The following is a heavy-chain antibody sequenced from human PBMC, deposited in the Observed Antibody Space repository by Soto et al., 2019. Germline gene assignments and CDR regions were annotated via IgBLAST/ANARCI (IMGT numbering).Heavy chain of an antibody. CDR2: IAYDGTNK. CDR1: GFTFNTYG. Sequence: VQLVESGGGLVQPGGSLRLSCAASGFTFNTYGMHWVRQAPGEGLEWVAVIAYDGTNKYYRDSVKGRFTVSRDNSKNTLYLLMNSLRPEDTAVYYCAKVSDRHYAMDVWGQGTTVTVSS. CDR3: AKVSDRHYAMDV. J-gene: IGHJ6*02. V-gene: IGHV3-30*18.